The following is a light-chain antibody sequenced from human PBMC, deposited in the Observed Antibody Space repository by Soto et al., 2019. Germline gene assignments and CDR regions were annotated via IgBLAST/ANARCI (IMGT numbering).Light chain of an antibody. CDR1: QSVSNNY. Sequence: EIVLTQSPGTLSLSPGERATLSCRASQSVSNNYLAWYQQKPGQAPRLIISGASNRATGIPDRFSGSGSGTDFTLAISRLEPEDFAVYYCQQYGNSPFTFGPGTRVDLK. CDR3: QQYGNSPFT. V-gene: IGKV3-20*01. J-gene: IGKJ3*01. CDR2: GAS.